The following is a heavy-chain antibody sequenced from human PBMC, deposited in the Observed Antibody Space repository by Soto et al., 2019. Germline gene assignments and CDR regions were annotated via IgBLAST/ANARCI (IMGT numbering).Heavy chain of an antibody. Sequence: SETLSLTCAVYNEDLNGYYWSWIRQPPGKGLQWIGEINDSGRTNYNPSLTSRVTISAVASSMQFSLRLTSVTAADTAVYYCARQPRILTGYSGHFDYWGQGTLVTVSS. CDR2: INDSGRT. J-gene: IGHJ4*02. D-gene: IGHD3-9*01. V-gene: IGHV4-34*01. CDR1: NEDLNGYY. CDR3: ARQPRILTGYSGHFDY.